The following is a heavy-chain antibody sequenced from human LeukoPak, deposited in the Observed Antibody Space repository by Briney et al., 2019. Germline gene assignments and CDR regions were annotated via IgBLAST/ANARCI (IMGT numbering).Heavy chain of an antibody. Sequence: PSETLSLTCTVSGGSISGYYWSWIRQPPGKGLEWIGYFYYSGGTFYNPSLKSRVTISVHTSMNQFSLKLTAVTAADTAVYFCARRGDFWTGHPPPFDSWGQGTLVTVSS. CDR1: GGSISGYY. D-gene: IGHD3/OR15-3a*01. CDR3: ARRGDFWTGHPPPFDS. V-gene: IGHV4-59*08. J-gene: IGHJ4*02. CDR2: FYYSGGT.